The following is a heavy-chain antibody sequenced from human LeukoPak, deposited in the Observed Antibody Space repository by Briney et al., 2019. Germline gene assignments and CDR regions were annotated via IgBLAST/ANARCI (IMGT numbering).Heavy chain of an antibody. D-gene: IGHD6-13*01. CDR1: GYTFTGYY. Sequence: ASVKVSCKASGYTFTGYYIQWVRQAPGQGLEWMGWINPNSGGTNYAQKFQGRVTMTRDTSISTAYMELSRLRSDDTAVYYCARDKLDSSSPTGYYYYGMDVWGQGTTVTVSS. CDR3: ARDKLDSSSPTGYYYYGMDV. J-gene: IGHJ6*02. V-gene: IGHV1-2*02. CDR2: INPNSGGT.